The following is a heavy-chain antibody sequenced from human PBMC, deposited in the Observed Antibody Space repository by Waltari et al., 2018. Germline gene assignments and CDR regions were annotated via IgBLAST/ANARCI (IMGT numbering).Heavy chain of an antibody. V-gene: IGHV4-38-2*01. D-gene: IGHD3-3*02. CDR1: GYFISSGYY. CDR3: VRVSNQWYFDL. CDR2: IIHRGRT. J-gene: IGHJ2*01. Sequence: QVQLQESGPGLVKASETLSLTCGVSGYFISSGYYWGWIRRPPGKGLKWIGSIIHRGRTYDHPYLKSLVTISVDTSKNQFTLNLNSVTAADTAVYYCVRVSNQWYFDLWGRGTLVSVSS.